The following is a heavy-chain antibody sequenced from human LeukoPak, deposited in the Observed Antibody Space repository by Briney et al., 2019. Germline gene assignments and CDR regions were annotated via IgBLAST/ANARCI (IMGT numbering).Heavy chain of an antibody. V-gene: IGHV3-23*01. D-gene: IGHD3-10*01. CDR1: GFTFSSYG. J-gene: IGHJ4*02. Sequence: GGSLRLSCAASGFTFSSYGMSWVRQAPGEGLEWVSAISGSGGSTYYADSVKGRFTISRDNSKNTLYLQMNSLRAEDTAVYYCARGKRGEGPYYFDYWGQGTLVTVSS. CDR3: ARGKRGEGPYYFDY. CDR2: ISGSGGST.